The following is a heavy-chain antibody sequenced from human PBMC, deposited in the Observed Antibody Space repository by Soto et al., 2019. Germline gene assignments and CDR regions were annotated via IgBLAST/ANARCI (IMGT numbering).Heavy chain of an antibody. CDR1: GGSFSGYY. CDR3: ARVSIITMMEEGSYYGMDV. V-gene: IGHV4-34*01. CDR2: INHSGST. J-gene: IGHJ6*02. D-gene: IGHD3-22*01. Sequence: SETLSLTCAVYGGSFSGYYWSWIRQPPGKGLEWIGEINHSGSTNYNPSLKSRVTISVDTSKNQFSLKRSSVTAADTAVYYCARVSIITMMEEGSYYGMDVWGQGTKVTVSS.